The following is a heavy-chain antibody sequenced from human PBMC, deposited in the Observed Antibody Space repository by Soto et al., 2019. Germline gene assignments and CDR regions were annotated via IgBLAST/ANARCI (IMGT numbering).Heavy chain of an antibody. Sequence: EVQLLESGGGLVQPGGSLRLSCAASGFTFTNYAMSWVRQAPGKGLEWVSSIRDSGGSTYYADSVKGQFTISRDNSRNTLYLQMNSLRDEDTAVYYCATDREAVAGSPSTCFGPWGQGTLVTVSS. V-gene: IGHV3-23*01. J-gene: IGHJ5*02. CDR2: IRDSGGST. D-gene: IGHD6-19*01. CDR3: ATDREAVAGSPSTCFGP. CDR1: GFTFTNYA.